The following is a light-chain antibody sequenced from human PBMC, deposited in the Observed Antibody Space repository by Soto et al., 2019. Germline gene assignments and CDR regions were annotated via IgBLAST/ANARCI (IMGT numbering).Light chain of an antibody. J-gene: IGKJ3*01. CDR1: QSVSSSY. CDR3: QQYGGSPFT. V-gene: IGKV3-20*01. CDR2: AAS. Sequence: EIVMTQSPATLSVSPGERVTLFCRASQSVSSSYLAWYQQKPGQAPRLLIYAASTRATGVPGRFSGTGSGTDFALTISRLETDDSAVYYCQQYGGSPFTFGPGTKVEIK.